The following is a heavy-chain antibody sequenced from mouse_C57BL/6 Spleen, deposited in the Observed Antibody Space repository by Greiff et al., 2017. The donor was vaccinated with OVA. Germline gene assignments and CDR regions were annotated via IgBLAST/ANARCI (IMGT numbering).Heavy chain of an antibody. V-gene: IGHV5-6*01. CDR2: ISSGGSYT. CDR1: GFTFSSYG. CDR3: ARQVKAMDY. Sequence: VQLKESGGDFVKPGGSLKLSCAASGFTFSSYGMSWVRQTPDKRLEWVATISSGGSYTYYPDSVKGRFTISRDNAKNTLYLQMSSLKSEDTAMYYCARQVKAMDYWGQGTSVTVSS. J-gene: IGHJ4*01. D-gene: IGHD2-1*01.